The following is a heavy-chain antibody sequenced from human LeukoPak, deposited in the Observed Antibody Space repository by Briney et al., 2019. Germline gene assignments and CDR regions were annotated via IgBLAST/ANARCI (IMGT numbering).Heavy chain of an antibody. V-gene: IGHV1-18*01. CDR2: ISAYNGNT. CDR3: ARDHRRSSGWYPPSGC. J-gene: IGHJ4*02. D-gene: IGHD6-19*01. CDR1: GGTFSSYA. Sequence: ASVKVSCKASGGTFSSYAISWVRQAPGQGLEWMGWISAYNGNTNYAQKLQGRVTMTTDTSTSTAYMELRSLRSDDTAVYYCARDHRRSSGWYPPSGCWGQGTLVTVSS.